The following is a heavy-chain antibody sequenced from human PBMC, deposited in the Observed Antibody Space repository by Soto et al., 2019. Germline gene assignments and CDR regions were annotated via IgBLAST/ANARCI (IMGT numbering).Heavy chain of an antibody. CDR3: TKRDGDYVGALDY. CDR2: ISYDGSNK. D-gene: IGHD4-17*01. J-gene: IGHJ4*02. Sequence: QVQLVESGGGVVQPGRSLRLSCAASGFTFSSYAMHWVRQAPGKGLEWVAVISYDGSNKYYADSVKGRFTISRDNSKNTLYLQMNSLRAEDTAVYYCTKRDGDYVGALDYWGQGTLVTVSS. V-gene: IGHV3-30-3*02. CDR1: GFTFSSYA.